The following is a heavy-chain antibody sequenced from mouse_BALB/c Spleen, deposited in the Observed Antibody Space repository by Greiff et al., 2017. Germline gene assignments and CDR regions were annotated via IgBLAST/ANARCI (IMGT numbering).Heavy chain of an antibody. D-gene: IGHD2-2*01. CDR2: ISSGGSYT. J-gene: IGHJ4*01. V-gene: IGHV5-6-4*01. CDR3: TRVSYGSPYAMDY. Sequence: EVKVVESGGGLVKPGGSLKLSCAASGFTFSSYTMSWVRQTPEKRLEWVATISSGGSYTYYPDSVKGRFTISRDNAKNTLYLQMSSLKSEDTAMYYCTRVSYGSPYAMDYWGQGTSVTVSS. CDR1: GFTFSSYT.